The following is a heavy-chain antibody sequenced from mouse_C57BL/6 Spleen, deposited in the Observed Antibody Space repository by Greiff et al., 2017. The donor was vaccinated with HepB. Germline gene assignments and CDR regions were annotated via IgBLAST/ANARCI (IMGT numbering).Heavy chain of an antibody. J-gene: IGHJ1*03. CDR3: ASPLYYGKYRDWYFDV. Sequence: VQLQQSGPELVKPGASVKISCKASGYSFTGYYMNWVKQSTEKSLEWIGEINPRTGGTTYNQKLKAKATLTVDKSSSTAYRQLKSLTSEDSAVYCCASPLYYGKYRDWYFDVWGTWTTVTVSS. D-gene: IGHD2-1*01. CDR1: GYSFTGYY. CDR2: INPRTGGT. V-gene: IGHV1-42*01.